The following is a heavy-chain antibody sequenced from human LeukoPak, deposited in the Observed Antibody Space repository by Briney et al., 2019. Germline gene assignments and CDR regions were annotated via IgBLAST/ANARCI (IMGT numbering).Heavy chain of an antibody. V-gene: IGHV1-69*05. D-gene: IGHD1-26*01. J-gene: IGHJ4*02. CDR2: IIPIFGTA. Sequence: GASVKVSCKASGYTFKNYDINWVRQAPGQGLEWMGRIIPIFGTANYAQKFQGRVTITTDESTSTAYMELSSLRSEDTAVYYCAREKGELTKRYYFDYWGQGTLVTVSS. CDR1: GYTFKNYD. CDR3: AREKGELTKRYYFDY.